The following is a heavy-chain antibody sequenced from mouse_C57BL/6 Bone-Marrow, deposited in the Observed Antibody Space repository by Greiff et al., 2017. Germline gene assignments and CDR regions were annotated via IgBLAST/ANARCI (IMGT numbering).Heavy chain of an antibody. V-gene: IGHV1-4*01. D-gene: IGHD1-1*01. CDR2: INPSSGYT. CDR1: GYTFTSYT. J-gene: IGHJ2*01. Sequence: VKLMESGAELARPGASVKMSCKASGYTFTSYTMHWVQQRPGQGLEWIGYINPSSGYTKYNQKFKDKATLTADKSSSTAYLQLSILTSEDSAVYYCARGYYQDYFDYWGQGTTLTVSS. CDR3: ARGYYQDYFDY.